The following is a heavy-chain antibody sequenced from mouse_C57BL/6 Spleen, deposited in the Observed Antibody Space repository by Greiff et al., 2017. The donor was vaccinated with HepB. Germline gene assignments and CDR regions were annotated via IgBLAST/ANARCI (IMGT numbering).Heavy chain of an antibody. CDR1: GYTFTSYW. D-gene: IGHD1-1*01. Sequence: QVQLKQPGAELVKPGASVKLSCKASGYTFTSYWMHWVKQRPGQGLEWIGMIHPNSGSTNYNEKFKSKATLTVDKSSSTAYMQLSSLTSEDSAVYYCARPDYGSSTSAWFAYWGQGTLVTVSA. V-gene: IGHV1-64*01. CDR2: IHPNSGST. CDR3: ARPDYGSSTSAWFAY. J-gene: IGHJ3*01.